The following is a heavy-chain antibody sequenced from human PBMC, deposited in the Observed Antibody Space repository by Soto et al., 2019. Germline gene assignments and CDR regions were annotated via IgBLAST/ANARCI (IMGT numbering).Heavy chain of an antibody. J-gene: IGHJ4*02. CDR1: GFTFSNYG. CDR2: ISYDGSNK. V-gene: IGHV3-30*18. CDR3: AQDLDRTAHNNGWPHDY. Sequence: QVQLVESGGGVVQPGRSLRLSCAASGFTFSNYGMHWVRQAPGKGLEWVAVISYDGSNKYYADSVKGRFTISRDNSKNTLYVQINSLRAEDTAVYYCAQDLDRTAHNNGWPHDYWGQGTLVSVSS. D-gene: IGHD6-19*01.